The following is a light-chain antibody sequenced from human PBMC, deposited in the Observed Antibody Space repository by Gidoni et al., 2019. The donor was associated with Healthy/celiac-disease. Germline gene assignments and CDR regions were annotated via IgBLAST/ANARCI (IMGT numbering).Light chain of an antibody. Sequence: VMTQSPATLSVSPVERDTRSCRASQSVSSNLAWYQQKPGQAPRLIIYGASTRATGIPARFSGSGSGTEFTLTISSLQSEDFAVYYCQQYNNWPPWTFGQGTKVEIK. CDR1: QSVSSN. J-gene: IGKJ1*01. CDR3: QQYNNWPPWT. V-gene: IGKV3-15*01. CDR2: GAS.